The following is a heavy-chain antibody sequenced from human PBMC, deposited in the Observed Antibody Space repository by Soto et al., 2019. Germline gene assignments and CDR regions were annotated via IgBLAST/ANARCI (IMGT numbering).Heavy chain of an antibody. CDR2: IYYSGST. CDR3: ARRSSTTVTFDY. Sequence: PSETLSLTCTVSGGSINNNFWGWIRQPPGKGLEWIGYIYYSGSTNYNPSLKSRVTMSIDTSKNQFSLKLSSVTATDTAVYYCARRSSTTVTFDYWGQGILVTVSS. D-gene: IGHD4-17*01. V-gene: IGHV4-59*08. CDR1: GGSINNNF. J-gene: IGHJ4*02.